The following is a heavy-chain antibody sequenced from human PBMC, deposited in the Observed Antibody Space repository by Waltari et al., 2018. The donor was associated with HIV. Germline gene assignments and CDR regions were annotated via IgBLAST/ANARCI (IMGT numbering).Heavy chain of an antibody. CDR1: GFSFTSSW. V-gene: IGHV3-74*01. J-gene: IGHJ4*02. CDR3: AVPRCNRANCHFAS. CDR2: SNTDGTYT. D-gene: IGHD1-1*01. Sequence: EVRLEESGGGLVQPGGSLRLSCAASGFSFTSSWMHWVRQVPGKRPEWVPRSNTDGTYTNYADAVMGRFSNSRDNAKNTLYLQMNSLKVEDTAVYFCAVPRCNRANCHFASWGQGTLVTVSS.